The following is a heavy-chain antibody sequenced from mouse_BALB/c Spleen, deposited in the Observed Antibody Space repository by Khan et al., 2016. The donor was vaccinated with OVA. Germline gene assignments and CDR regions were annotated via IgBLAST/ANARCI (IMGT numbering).Heavy chain of an antibody. CDR3: ERPSTTEYDYVMAY. Sequence: EVELVESGGDLVQTGGSLKLSCAVSGFTFSGYTMSWVRQTPEKRLEWVAFISNGGNSAYYPDTVKGRFTISRDNAKNTLYLQMSSLKSEDTAMYYCERPSTTEYDYVMAYWGQGTSVTVSS. V-gene: IGHV5-12-2*01. J-gene: IGHJ4*01. CDR2: ISNGGNSA. D-gene: IGHD2-1*01. CDR1: GFTFSGYT.